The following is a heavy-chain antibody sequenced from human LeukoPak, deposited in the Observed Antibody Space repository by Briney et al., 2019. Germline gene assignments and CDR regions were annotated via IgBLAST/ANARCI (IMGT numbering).Heavy chain of an antibody. CDR3: ARDSKAVANIGIFDY. CDR2: ISAYNGNT. V-gene: IGHV1-18*01. CDR1: GYTFTSYA. J-gene: IGHJ4*02. Sequence: ASVKVSCKASGYTFTSYAMHWVRQAPGQRLEWMGWISAYNGNTNYAQKLQGRVTMTTDTSTSTAYMEVRSLRSDDTAVYYCARDSKAVANIGIFDYWGQGTLVTVSS. D-gene: IGHD6-19*01.